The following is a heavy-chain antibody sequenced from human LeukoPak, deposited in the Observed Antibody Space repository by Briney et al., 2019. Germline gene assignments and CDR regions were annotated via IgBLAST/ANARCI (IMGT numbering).Heavy chain of an antibody. CDR1: GFTFRSFA. D-gene: IGHD4-17*01. V-gene: IGHV3-30*04. Sequence: GGSLRLSCAASGFTFRSFAMHWVRQAPGKGLEWVAGISYDGSNEYYADSVKGRFTISRRNSKNTLYLQMNSLRAEDTAVYYCAKEFPIYGDMMGNAFDIWGQGTMVTVSS. CDR3: AKEFPIYGDMMGNAFDI. J-gene: IGHJ3*02. CDR2: ISYDGSNE.